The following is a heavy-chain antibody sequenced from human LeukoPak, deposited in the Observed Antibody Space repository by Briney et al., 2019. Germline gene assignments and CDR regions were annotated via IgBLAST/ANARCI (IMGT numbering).Heavy chain of an antibody. CDR2: IYYNGST. D-gene: IGHD2-15*01. J-gene: IGHJ4*02. CDR3: ARKGGLFDY. CDR1: GGSIMYYY. V-gene: IGHV4-59*01. Sequence: SETLSLTCTVSGGSIMYYYWSWIRQSPGKGLEWIGYIYYNGSTNYNPSLKSRVSISVDTSKNQLSLKVTSVTAADTAVYYCARKGGLFDYWGQGTLVTVSS.